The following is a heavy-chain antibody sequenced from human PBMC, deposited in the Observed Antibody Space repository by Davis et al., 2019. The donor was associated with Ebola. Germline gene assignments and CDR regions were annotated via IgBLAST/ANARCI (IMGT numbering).Heavy chain of an antibody. Sequence: GGSLRLSCAASGFSVSSTYVSWVRQAPGKGLEWVSVMYTACTSRCTDYADSVRGRFITSRDNSRNTVFLQMNSLRAEDTAVYYCVRHYSTVWYHYDYFDYWGQGVLVTVSS. CDR1: GFSVSSTY. D-gene: IGHD6-19*01. CDR3: VRHYSTVWYHYDYFDY. CDR2: MYTACTSRCT. J-gene: IGHJ4*02. V-gene: IGHV3-66*04.